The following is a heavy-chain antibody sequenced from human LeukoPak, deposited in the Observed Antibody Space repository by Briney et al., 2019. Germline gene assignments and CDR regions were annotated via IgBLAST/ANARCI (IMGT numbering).Heavy chain of an antibody. J-gene: IGHJ3*02. Sequence: PSETLSLTCTVSGGSISSGSYYWSWIRQPAGKGLEWIGRIYTSGSTNYNPSLKSRVTISVDTSKNQFSLKLSSVTAADTAVYYCARAPAYYCSSTSCIGRAGAFDIWGQGTMVTVSS. CDR1: GGSISSGSYY. CDR2: IYTSGST. D-gene: IGHD2-2*01. CDR3: ARAPAYYCSSTSCIGRAGAFDI. V-gene: IGHV4-61*02.